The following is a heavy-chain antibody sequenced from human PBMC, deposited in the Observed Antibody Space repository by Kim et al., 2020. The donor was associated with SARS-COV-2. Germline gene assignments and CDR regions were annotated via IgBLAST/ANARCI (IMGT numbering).Heavy chain of an antibody. J-gene: IGHJ6*02. V-gene: IGHV3-74*01. CDR1: GFTFSSYW. Sequence: GGSLRLSCAASGFTFSSYWMHWVRQAPGKGLVWVSRINSDGSSTSYADSVKGRFTISRDNAKNTLYLQMNSLRAEDTAVYYCARVWREWLLHYYYGMDVWGQGTTVTVSS. D-gene: IGHD5-12*01. CDR3: ARVWREWLLHYYYGMDV. CDR2: INSDGSST.